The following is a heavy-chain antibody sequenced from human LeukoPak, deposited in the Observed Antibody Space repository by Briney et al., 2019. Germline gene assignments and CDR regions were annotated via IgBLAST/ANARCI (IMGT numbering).Heavy chain of an antibody. V-gene: IGHV3-23*01. CDR1: GFTFSSSA. CDR2: ISGSGAYT. J-gene: IGHJ4*02. D-gene: IGHD5-24*01. Sequence: QPGGSLRLSCAASGFTFSSSAMSWVRQAPEKGLEWVSAISGSGAYTYYADSVKGRFTISRDNSKNTLYLQMNSLRAEDTAVYYCATRDPPLDYWGQGTLVTVSS. CDR3: ATRDPPLDY.